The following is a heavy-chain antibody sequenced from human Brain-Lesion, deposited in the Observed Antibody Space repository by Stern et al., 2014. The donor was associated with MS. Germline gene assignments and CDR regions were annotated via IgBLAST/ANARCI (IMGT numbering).Heavy chain of an antibody. CDR2: ISFDGSNK. D-gene: IGHD3-10*01. J-gene: IGHJ4*02. CDR3: ARGPHPIPIFGSGSHYPFDF. CDR1: GFTFSGYA. Sequence: QMQLVQSGGGVVQPGGALRLSCTASGFTFSGYAVHWVRQAPGEGLEWVGLISFDGSNKYYADSVKGRFTIARDNSKNTLYLQMTSLRTEDTAVYYCARGPHPIPIFGSGSHYPFDFWGQGTLITVSS. V-gene: IGHV3-30*01.